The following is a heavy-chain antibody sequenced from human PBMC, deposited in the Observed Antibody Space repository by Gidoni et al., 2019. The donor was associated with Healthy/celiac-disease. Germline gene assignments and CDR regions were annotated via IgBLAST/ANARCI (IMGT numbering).Heavy chain of an antibody. D-gene: IGHD3-3*01. J-gene: IGHJ6*02. V-gene: IGHV4-39*01. Sequence: QLQLQESGPGLVKPSETLSLTCTVPGGAISSSSYYWGWIRQPPGKGLEWIGSIYYSGSTYYNPSLKSRVTISVDTSKNQFSLKLSSVTAADTAVYYCARHWRGYYGIDVWGQGTTVTVSS. CDR2: IYYSGST. CDR1: GGAISSSSYY. CDR3: ARHWRGYYGIDV.